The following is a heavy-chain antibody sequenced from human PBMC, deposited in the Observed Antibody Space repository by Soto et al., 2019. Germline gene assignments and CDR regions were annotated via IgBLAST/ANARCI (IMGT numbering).Heavy chain of an antibody. V-gene: IGHV1-2*04. CDR3: ARGRYSSSLYYYYYYMNV. J-gene: IGHJ6*03. CDR1: GYTFTSYG. Sequence: ASVKVSCKASGYTFTSYGISWVRQAPGQGHEWMGWINPNSGDTNYAQKFQGWVTMTRDTSISTAYMELSRLRSDDTAVYYCARGRYSSSLYYYYYYMNVWGKGTTVTVS. CDR2: INPNSGDT. D-gene: IGHD6-6*01.